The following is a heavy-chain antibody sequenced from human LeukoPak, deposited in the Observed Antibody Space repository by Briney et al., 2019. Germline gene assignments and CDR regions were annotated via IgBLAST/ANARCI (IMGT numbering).Heavy chain of an antibody. CDR1: GFTFSTYA. CDR2: ISSGSGAT. D-gene: IGHD5/OR15-5a*01. Sequence: GGSLRLSCAASGFTFSTYAMSWVRQAPGKGLQWVSAISSGSGATYYADSVKGRFTISRDNSKNTLYLQMNSLRAEDTAVYSCAKVGGNPSTLVDYWGQGTLVTVSS. V-gene: IGHV3-23*01. CDR3: AKVGGNPSTLVDY. J-gene: IGHJ4*02.